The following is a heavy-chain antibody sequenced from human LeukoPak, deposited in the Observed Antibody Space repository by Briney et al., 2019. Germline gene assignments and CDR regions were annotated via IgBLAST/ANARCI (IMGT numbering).Heavy chain of an antibody. CDR1: GGTFSSYA. V-gene: IGHV1-2*02. CDR2: INPNSGGT. Sequence: ASVKVSCKASGGTFSSYAISWVRQAPGQGLEWMGWINPNSGGTNYAQKFQGRVTMTRDTSISTAYMELSRLRSDDTAVYYCARSRKVDAFDIWGQGTMVTVSS. CDR3: ARSRKVDAFDI. J-gene: IGHJ3*02.